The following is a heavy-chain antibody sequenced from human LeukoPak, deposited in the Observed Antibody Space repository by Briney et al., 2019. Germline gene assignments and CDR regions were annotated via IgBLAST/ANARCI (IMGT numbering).Heavy chain of an antibody. V-gene: IGHV3-30*02. CDR3: AKDGIVGYCSGGSCYSGFSWFDP. J-gene: IGHJ5*02. CDR2: IRYDGSNK. D-gene: IGHD2-15*01. Sequence: GGSLRLSCAASGFTFSSYGMHWVRQAPGKGLEWVAFIRYDGSNKYYEDSVKGRFSISRDNSKKTLFLQMNSLRAEDTAVYYCAKDGIVGYCSGGSCYSGFSWFDPWGQGTLVTVSS. CDR1: GFTFSSYG.